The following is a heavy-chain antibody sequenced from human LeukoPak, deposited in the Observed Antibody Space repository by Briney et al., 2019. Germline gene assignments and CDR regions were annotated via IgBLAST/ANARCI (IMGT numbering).Heavy chain of an antibody. CDR1: GDSISSSDYY. Sequence: PSETLSLTCNVSGDSISSSDYYWGWIRQPPGKGLEWIGSIYYRGNTYYNPSLTSRATISVNTSKNQFSLRLNSVTAADTAVYFCARDIEYDYFDSWGQGTLVTVSS. J-gene: IGHJ4*02. CDR3: ARDIEYDYFDS. V-gene: IGHV4-39*07. D-gene: IGHD2/OR15-2a*01. CDR2: IYYRGNT.